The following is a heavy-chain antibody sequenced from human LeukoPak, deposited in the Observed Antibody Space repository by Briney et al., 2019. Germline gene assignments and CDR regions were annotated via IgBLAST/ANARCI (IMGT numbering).Heavy chain of an antibody. Sequence: TSETLSLTCSVSGASLSNNNYYWTWIRQPAGRGLEWIGRINARGDTKYNPSLESRVSMSLDTSKKQLSLRLSSVTAADTAKYFCARDTRDNSCHGTNCIVGFYPASWGQGTLVVVSA. CDR2: INARGDT. J-gene: IGHJ5*02. CDR1: GASLSNNNYY. D-gene: IGHD1-14*01. CDR3: ARDTRDNSCHGTNCIVGFYPAS. V-gene: IGHV4-61*02.